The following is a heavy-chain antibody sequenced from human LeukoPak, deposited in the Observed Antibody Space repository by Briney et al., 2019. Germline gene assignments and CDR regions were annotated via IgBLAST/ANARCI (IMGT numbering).Heavy chain of an antibody. V-gene: IGHV1-2*02. J-gene: IGHJ6*03. Sequence: ASVKVSCKASGYTFTGYYMHWVRQAPGQGLEWMGWINPNSGGTNYAQKFQGRVTMTRDTSISTAYMEMRSLRSDDTAVYYCARTHSNGWYSLGYYYMDVWGKGTTVTVSS. CDR3: ARTHSNGWYSLGYYYMDV. CDR1: GYTFTGYY. CDR2: INPNSGGT. D-gene: IGHD6-19*01.